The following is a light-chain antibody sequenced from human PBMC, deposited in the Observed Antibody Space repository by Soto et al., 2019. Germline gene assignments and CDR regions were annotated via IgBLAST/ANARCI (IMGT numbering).Light chain of an antibody. Sequence: QSVLTQPPSVSGAPGQRVTSSCPGTSPNIGAGYDEHWYQQLPGPAPNLLIYGNSNRPSGVPDRFSGSKSGTSASLAITGLQAEDEADYYCQSYDSSLSGYVFGTGTKLTVL. CDR1: SPNIGAGYD. CDR3: QSYDSSLSGYV. V-gene: IGLV1-40*01. CDR2: GNS. J-gene: IGLJ1*01.